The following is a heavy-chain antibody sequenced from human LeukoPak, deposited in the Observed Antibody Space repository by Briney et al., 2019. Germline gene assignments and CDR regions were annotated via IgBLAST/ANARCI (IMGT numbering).Heavy chain of an antibody. V-gene: IGHV1-2*02. CDR2: INPNSGGT. CDR1: GYTFTGYY. Sequence: ASVKVSCKASGYTFTGYYMHWVRQAPGQGLEWMGWINPNSGGTNYAQKFQGRVTMTRDTSISTAYMELSRLRSDDTALYYCVRGILSDDTLTGPWGQGTLVIVSS. J-gene: IGHJ5*02. D-gene: IGHD3-9*01. CDR3: VRGILSDDTLTGP.